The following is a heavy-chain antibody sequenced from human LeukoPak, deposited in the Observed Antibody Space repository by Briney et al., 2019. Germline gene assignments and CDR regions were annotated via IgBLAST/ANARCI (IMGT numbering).Heavy chain of an antibody. J-gene: IGHJ3*02. CDR3: ARDRILQTPYYYDSSGYYSESPHAFDI. Sequence: KSSETLSLTCTVSGGSISSSSYYWGWIRQPPGKGLEWIGSIYYSGSTYYNPSLKSRVTISVDTSKNQFSLKLSSVTAADTAVYYCARDRILQTPYYYDSSGYYSESPHAFDIWGQGTMVTVSS. CDR1: GGSISSSSYY. CDR2: IYYSGST. D-gene: IGHD3-22*01. V-gene: IGHV4-39*07.